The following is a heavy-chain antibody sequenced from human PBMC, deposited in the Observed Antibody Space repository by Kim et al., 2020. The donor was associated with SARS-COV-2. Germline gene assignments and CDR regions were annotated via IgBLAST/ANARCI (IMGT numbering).Heavy chain of an antibody. CDR3: ARAGHITMIVVVEGGAFDI. V-gene: IGHV3-11*06. Sequence: KGRFTISRDNGKNSLYLQMNSLRAEDTAVYYCARAGHITMIVVVEGGAFDIWGQGTMVTVSS. J-gene: IGHJ3*02. D-gene: IGHD3-22*01.